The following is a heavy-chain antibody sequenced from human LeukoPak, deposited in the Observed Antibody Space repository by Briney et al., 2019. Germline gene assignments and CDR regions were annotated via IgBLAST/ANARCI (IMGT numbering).Heavy chain of an antibody. D-gene: IGHD4-17*01. CDR1: AFTVSSSF. V-gene: IGHV3-53*01. J-gene: IGHJ4*02. CDR2: IYSNGNT. CDR3: AKERDGDYVGYTHY. Sequence: AASAFTVSSSFMSWVRQAPGKGLEWVSIIYSNGNTHYADSVRGRFTISRDNSKNTLYLQLSSLRADDTAVYHCAKERDGDYVGYTHYWGQGTLVTVSS.